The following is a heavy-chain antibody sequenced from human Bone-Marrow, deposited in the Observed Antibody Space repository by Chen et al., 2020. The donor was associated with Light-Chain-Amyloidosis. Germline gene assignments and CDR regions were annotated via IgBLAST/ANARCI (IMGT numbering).Heavy chain of an antibody. CDR1: GFTFSSYG. CDR3: AKGGSSWYEDYYYMDV. D-gene: IGHD6-13*01. Sequence: QVQLVESGGGVVQPGRSLRLSCAASGFTFSSYGMHWVCQAPGKGLEWVAVISYDGSNKYYADSVKGRFTISRDNSKNTLYLQMNSLRAEDTAVYYCAKGGSSWYEDYYYMDVWGKGTTVTVSS. CDR2: ISYDGSNK. V-gene: IGHV3-30*18. J-gene: IGHJ6*03.